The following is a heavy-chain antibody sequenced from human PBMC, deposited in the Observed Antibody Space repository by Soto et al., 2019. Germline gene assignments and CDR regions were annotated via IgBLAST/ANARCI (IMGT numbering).Heavy chain of an antibody. Sequence: QVQLVESGGGVVQPGRSLRLSCAASGFTFSTYGMHWVRRAPGKGLEWGALISYDGSNEYYAESVQGRFAISRDKSRNTLHLQMDSLRTEDTAVYYCTKRRVQRGSLRGCEGMDVWGQGTTVTVSS. J-gene: IGHJ6*02. CDR1: GFTFSTYG. CDR2: ISYDGSNE. D-gene: IGHD2-21*01. V-gene: IGHV3-30*18. CDR3: TKRRVQRGSLRGCEGMDV.